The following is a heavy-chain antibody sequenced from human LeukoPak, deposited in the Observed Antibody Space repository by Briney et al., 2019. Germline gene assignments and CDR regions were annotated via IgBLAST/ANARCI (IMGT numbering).Heavy chain of an antibody. CDR2: INPDGSEK. V-gene: IGHV3-7*01. CDR3: ARDLAAWDV. Sequence: GGSLRLSCAASGFTFSSYSMNWVRQAPGKGLEWVANINPDGSEKYSVDSVTGRFTISRDSAENTMFLQMNSLRAEDSAIYYCARDLAAWDVWGKGTTVTVSS. CDR1: GFTFSSYS. J-gene: IGHJ6*04.